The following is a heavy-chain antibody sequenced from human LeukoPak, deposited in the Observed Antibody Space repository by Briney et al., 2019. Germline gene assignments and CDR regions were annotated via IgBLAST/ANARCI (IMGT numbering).Heavy chain of an antibody. CDR3: ARVPVLLWPYYYYYMDV. Sequence: SETLSLTCAVYGGSFSGYYWSWIRQPPGKGLEWIGEINHSGSTNYNPSLKSRVTISVDTSKNQFSLKLSSVTAADTAVYYCARVPVLLWPYYYYYMDVWGKGTTVTVSS. J-gene: IGHJ6*03. CDR2: INHSGST. D-gene: IGHD5-18*01. V-gene: IGHV4-34*01. CDR1: GGSFSGYY.